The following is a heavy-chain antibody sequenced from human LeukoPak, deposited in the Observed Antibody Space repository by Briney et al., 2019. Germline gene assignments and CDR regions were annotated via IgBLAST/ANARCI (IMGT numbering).Heavy chain of an antibody. Sequence: GGSLRLSCAASGFTFSNSAMSWVRQAPGKGLEWVSAISGSGGSTYYADSVEGRFTISRDKSKNTVYLQMNSLRAEDTAVYYCARAPRGRDGYNPYYFDYWGQGTLVTFSS. CDR2: ISGSGGST. D-gene: IGHD5-24*01. J-gene: IGHJ4*02. V-gene: IGHV3-23*01. CDR1: GFTFSNSA. CDR3: ARAPRGRDGYNPYYFDY.